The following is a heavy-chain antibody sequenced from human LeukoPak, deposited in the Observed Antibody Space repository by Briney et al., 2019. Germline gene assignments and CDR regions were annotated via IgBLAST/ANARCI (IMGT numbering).Heavy chain of an antibody. CDR2: IYSSGST. D-gene: IGHD2-21*02. CDR1: GGSISTFY. Sequence: PSETLSLTCTVSGGSISTFYWSWIRQPPGKGLEWIGYIYSSGSTNYNPSLKSRITISVDTSKNQFSLKLSSVTAADTAVYYCARFAYCGGHCWYYFDYWGQGSLVTVSS. V-gene: IGHV4-59*01. J-gene: IGHJ4*02. CDR3: ARFAYCGGHCWYYFDY.